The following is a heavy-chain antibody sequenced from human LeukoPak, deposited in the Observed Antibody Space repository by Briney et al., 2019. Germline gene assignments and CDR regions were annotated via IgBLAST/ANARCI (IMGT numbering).Heavy chain of an antibody. V-gene: IGHV1-69*13. CDR2: IIPIFGTA. CDR3: ASGEGAMVRGVIITTSYGMDV. D-gene: IGHD3-10*01. J-gene: IGHJ6*04. Sequence: ASVNVSCTASGGTFSSYAISWVRQAPGQGLEWMGGIIPIFGTANYAQKFQGRVTITADESTSTAYMELSSLRSEDTAVYYCASGEGAMVRGVIITTSYGMDVWGKGTTVTVSS. CDR1: GGTFSSYA.